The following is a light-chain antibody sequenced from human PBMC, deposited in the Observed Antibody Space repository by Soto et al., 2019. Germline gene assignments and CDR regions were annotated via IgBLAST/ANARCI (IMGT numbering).Light chain of an antibody. V-gene: IGKV1-39*01. CDR3: QQSYSTPRT. CDR2: AAS. CDR1: QTIVTY. Sequence: DLKRAEYESSLIASVGERVNNTCRASQTIVTYLNWYQQKPGNAPKLLIYAASNLQNGVPSRFSGSGSGTDFTLTISSLQPEDFATYYCQQSYSTPRTFGQGTKVDIK. J-gene: IGKJ1*01.